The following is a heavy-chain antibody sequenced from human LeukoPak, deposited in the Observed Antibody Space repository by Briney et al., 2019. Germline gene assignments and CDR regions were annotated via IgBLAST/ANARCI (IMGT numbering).Heavy chain of an antibody. CDR3: AKDDYFTSGSYPGH. V-gene: IGHV3-30*18. D-gene: IGHD3-10*01. CDR1: GFPFSNYG. Sequence: GGSLRLSCAASGFPFSNYGMHWVRQAPGKGPEWVAVISHDGSNKYYEDSVKGRFTISRDNSKNTLYLQMNSLSAEDTAVYYCAKDDYFTSGSYPGHWGQGTLVTVSS. J-gene: IGHJ4*02. CDR2: ISHDGSNK.